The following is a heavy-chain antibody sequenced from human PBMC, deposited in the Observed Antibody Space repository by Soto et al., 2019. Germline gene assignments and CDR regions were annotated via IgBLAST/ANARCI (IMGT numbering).Heavy chain of an antibody. D-gene: IGHD6-13*01. J-gene: IGHJ4*02. CDR1: GFTFSSMA. Sequence: GGSLRLSCAASGFTFSSMAMSWVRQAPGKGLEWVSAISSNGGSTYDADSVKGRFTISRDNSKNTLYLQMNSLRAEDTAVYYCARARAAAAPTAHDYWGQGTLVTVSA. CDR2: ISSNGGST. CDR3: ARARAAAAPTAHDY. V-gene: IGHV3-23*01.